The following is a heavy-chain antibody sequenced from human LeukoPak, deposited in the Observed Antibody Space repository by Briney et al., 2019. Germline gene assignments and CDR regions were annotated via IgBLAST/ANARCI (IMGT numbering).Heavy chain of an antibody. Sequence: SDTLSLTCTVSGGSISSSSYYWGWLRQPPGKGLEWIGSIYYSGSTYYNPSLKSRVTISVDTSKNRFSLKLSSVTAADTAVYYCARQRAYYYGSGSYPISDAFDIWGQGTMVTVSS. D-gene: IGHD3-10*01. CDR2: IYYSGST. J-gene: IGHJ3*02. CDR3: ARQRAYYYGSGSYPISDAFDI. V-gene: IGHV4-39*01. CDR1: GGSISSSSYY.